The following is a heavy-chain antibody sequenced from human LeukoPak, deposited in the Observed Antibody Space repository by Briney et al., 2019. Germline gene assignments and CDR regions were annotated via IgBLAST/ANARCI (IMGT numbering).Heavy chain of an antibody. CDR3: ARSIRGSGSYSLDTGDY. V-gene: IGHV1-69*04. CDR1: GGTFSSYA. J-gene: IGHJ4*02. Sequence: SVKVSCKASGGTFSSYAISWVGQAPGQGLEWMGRIIPILGIANYAQKFQGRVTITADKSTSTAYMELSSLRSEDTAVYYCARSIRGSGSYSLDTGDYWGQGTLVTVSS. CDR2: IIPILGIA. D-gene: IGHD3-10*01.